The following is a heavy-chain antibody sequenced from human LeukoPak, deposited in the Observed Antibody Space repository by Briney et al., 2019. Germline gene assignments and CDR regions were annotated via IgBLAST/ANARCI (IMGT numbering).Heavy chain of an antibody. J-gene: IGHJ5*02. Sequence: PGGSLRLSCAASGFTFSSHNMNWVRQAPGKGLEWVSYISSGSGTIYYADSVKGRFTISRDNVKNSLYLQMNSLRAEDTAVYYCARGRGSVGLRGTFDPWGQGTLVTVSS. D-gene: IGHD3-10*01. V-gene: IGHV3-48*01. CDR3: ARGRGSVGLRGTFDP. CDR2: ISSGSGTI. CDR1: GFTFSSHN.